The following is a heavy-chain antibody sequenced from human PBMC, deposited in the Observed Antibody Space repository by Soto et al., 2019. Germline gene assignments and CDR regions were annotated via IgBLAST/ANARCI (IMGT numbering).Heavy chain of an antibody. D-gene: IGHD3-10*01. CDR1: GFTFSRYS. CDR3: VRDLGYGTGKYCCYFDY. J-gene: IGHJ4*02. V-gene: IGHV3-48*02. Sequence: EVQLVESGGGLVQPGGSLRLSCAASGFTFSRYSMNWVRQAPGKGLEWISYISSTSSPIDYADSVKGRFTISRDNAKNSLYLQMNSLRDEDTAVYYCVRDLGYGTGKYCCYFDYWGQGTLVTVSS. CDR2: ISSTSSPI.